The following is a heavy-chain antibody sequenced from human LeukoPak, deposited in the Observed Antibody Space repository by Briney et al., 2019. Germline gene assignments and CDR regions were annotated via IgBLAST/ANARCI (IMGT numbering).Heavy chain of an antibody. D-gene: IGHD3-22*01. J-gene: IGHJ4*02. Sequence: ASVKVSCKASGYTFTSYDINWVRQATGQGLEWMGWMNPNSGNTGYAQKFQGRVTITRNTSISTAYMELSSLRSEDTAVYYCARDRYYYDSSGYRIFDLWGQGTLVTVSS. CDR1: GYTFTSYD. V-gene: IGHV1-8*03. CDR3: ARDRYYYDSSGYRIFDL. CDR2: MNPNSGNT.